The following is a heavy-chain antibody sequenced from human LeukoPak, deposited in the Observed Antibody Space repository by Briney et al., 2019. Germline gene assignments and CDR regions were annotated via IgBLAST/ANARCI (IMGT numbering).Heavy chain of an antibody. Sequence: PGRSLRLSCAASGFTFSSYGMHWVRQAPGKGLEWVAVISYDGRNKYYADSVKGRFTISRDNSKNTLSVQMNSLRAEDTAVYCCAKELATTTWFDSWGQGTLVTVSS. J-gene: IGHJ5*01. CDR3: AKELATTTWFDS. V-gene: IGHV3-30*18. D-gene: IGHD5-24*01. CDR1: GFTFSSYG. CDR2: ISYDGRNK.